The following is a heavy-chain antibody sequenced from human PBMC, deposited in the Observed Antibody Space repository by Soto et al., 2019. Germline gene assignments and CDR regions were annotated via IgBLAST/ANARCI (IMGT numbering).Heavy chain of an antibody. Sequence: GGSLGLSCAASGFTFDDYAMHWVRQAPGKGLEWVSGISWNSGSIGYADSVKGRFTISRDNAKNSLYLQMNSLRAEDTALYYCANDLPFLDSSGYYAPTGAGMDVWGQGTTVTVS. V-gene: IGHV3-9*01. CDR3: ANDLPFLDSSGYYAPTGAGMDV. J-gene: IGHJ6*02. CDR1: GFTFDDYA. CDR2: ISWNSGSI. D-gene: IGHD3-22*01.